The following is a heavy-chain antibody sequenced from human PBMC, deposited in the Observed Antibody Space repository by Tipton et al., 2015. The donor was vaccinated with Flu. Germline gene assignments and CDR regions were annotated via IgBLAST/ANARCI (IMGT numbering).Heavy chain of an antibody. CDR3: ARGRGVRGVRIDYYYYMDV. J-gene: IGHJ6*03. V-gene: IGHV4-59*12. CDR2: IYYSGST. D-gene: IGHD3-10*01. CDR1: GGSISSYY. Sequence: TLSLTCTVSGGSISSYYWSWIRQPPGKGLEWIGYIYYSGSTNYNPSLKSRVTISVDTSKNQFSLKLSSVTAADTAVYYCARGRGVRGVRIDYYYYMDVWGKGTTVTVSS.